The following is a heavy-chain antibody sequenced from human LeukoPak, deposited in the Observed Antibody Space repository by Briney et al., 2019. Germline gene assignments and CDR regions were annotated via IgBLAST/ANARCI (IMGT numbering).Heavy chain of an antibody. Sequence: GGALRISCAAPGFTFSSYWMHWVRQAPGKGLVWVSRINSDGSSTSYADSVKGRFTISRDNAKNTLYLQINSLRAEDTAVYYCARGNAHAFDIWGQGTMVTVSS. CDR1: GFTFSSYW. D-gene: IGHD1-1*01. V-gene: IGHV3-74*01. CDR2: INSDGSST. J-gene: IGHJ3*02. CDR3: ARGNAHAFDI.